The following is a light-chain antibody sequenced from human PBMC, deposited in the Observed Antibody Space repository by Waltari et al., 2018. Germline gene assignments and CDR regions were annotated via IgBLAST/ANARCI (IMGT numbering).Light chain of an antibody. Sequence: TVLTQSPGTLSVSPGDRVTLSCRASQSVISELAWYQQKPGQTPRLLIYGASTGVTAIPARFSGSGSGTEFTLTISSLQPEDFAVYYCQQYSNWPLTFGGGTKVEVK. V-gene: IGKV3-15*01. J-gene: IGKJ4*01. CDR2: GAS. CDR3: QQYSNWPLT. CDR1: QSVISE.